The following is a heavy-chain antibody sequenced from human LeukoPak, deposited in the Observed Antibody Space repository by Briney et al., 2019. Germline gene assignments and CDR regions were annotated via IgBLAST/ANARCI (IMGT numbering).Heavy chain of an antibody. J-gene: IGHJ5*02. D-gene: IGHD2-2*01. CDR3: AKDQGSTTYTWFDP. CDR2: ISGSGGST. CDR1: GFAFSNYA. Sequence: PGGSLRLSCAASGFAFSNYAMSWVRQAPGKGLEWVSSISGSGGSTYYADSVKGRFTSSRDNSKNTLSLQMNSLRAEDTAVYYCAKDQGSTTYTWFDPWGQGTLVTVSS. V-gene: IGHV3-23*01.